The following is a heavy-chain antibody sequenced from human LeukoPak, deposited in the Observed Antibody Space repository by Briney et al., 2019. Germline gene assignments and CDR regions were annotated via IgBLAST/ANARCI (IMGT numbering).Heavy chain of an antibody. CDR1: GGSISSGGYY. V-gene: IGHV4-31*03. CDR2: IYYSGST. Sequence: SQTLSLTCTVSGGSISSGGYYWSRIRQHPGKGLEWIGYIYYSGSTYYNPSLKSRVTISVDTSKNQFSLKLSSVTAADTAVYYCARVVVVPAAILRAFDIWGQGTMVTVSS. CDR3: ARVVVVPAAILRAFDI. D-gene: IGHD2-2*02. J-gene: IGHJ3*02.